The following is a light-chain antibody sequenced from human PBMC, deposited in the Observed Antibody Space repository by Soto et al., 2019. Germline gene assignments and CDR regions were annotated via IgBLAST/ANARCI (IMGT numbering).Light chain of an antibody. J-gene: IGLJ3*02. CDR3: AAWDDDLNLV. V-gene: IGLV1-44*01. CDR1: SSNIGSNT. Sequence: QSVLTQPPSASGTPGQRVTISCSGSSSNIGSNTVNWYQQLPGTAPKLLLYSNNQRPSGVPDRFSGSKSGTSASLAISGLQSEDEADYYCAAWDDDLNLVFGGGTKLTVL. CDR2: SNN.